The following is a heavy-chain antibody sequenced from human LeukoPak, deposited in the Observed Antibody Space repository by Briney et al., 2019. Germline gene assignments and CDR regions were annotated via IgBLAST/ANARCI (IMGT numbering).Heavy chain of an antibody. V-gene: IGHV4-4*02. D-gene: IGHD2-2*01. CDR1: GGSGGSISSSNW. Sequence: QPSETLSLTCAVSGGSGGSISSSNWWNWVRQPPGKGLEWIGEIYHSGSTNYNPSLKSRVTISVDKSKNQFSLKLNSVTAADTAVYYCARAGQGYCSSASCFLSLDYWGQGTLVTVSS. CDR2: IYHSGST. J-gene: IGHJ4*02. CDR3: ARAGQGYCSSASCFLSLDY.